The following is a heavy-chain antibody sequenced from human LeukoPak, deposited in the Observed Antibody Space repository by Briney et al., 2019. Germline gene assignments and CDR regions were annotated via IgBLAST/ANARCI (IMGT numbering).Heavy chain of an antibody. V-gene: IGHV4-34*01. D-gene: IGHD6-13*01. CDR2: INHSGST. J-gene: IGHJ6*02. CDR1: GGSFSGCY. Sequence: SETLSLTCDVYGGSFSGCYWSWIRQPPGKGLEWIGEINHSGSTNYNPSLKSRVTISVDTSKNQFSLKLSSVTAADTAVYYCARGQRSSSWYYYYGMDVWGQGTTVTVSS. CDR3: ARGQRSSSWYYYYGMDV.